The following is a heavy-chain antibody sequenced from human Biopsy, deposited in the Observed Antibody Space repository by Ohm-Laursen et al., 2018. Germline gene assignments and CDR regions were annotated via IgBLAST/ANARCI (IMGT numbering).Heavy chain of an antibody. CDR3: ATGPKRLTGTSYFES. V-gene: IGHV4-4*07. J-gene: IGHJ4*02. CDR1: DGSLSSYS. Sequence: GTLSLTCPVFDGSLSSYSWSWIRQPAGKGLEWIGQIYTSGITNYNPSLKSRVTMSVDTSKNKFSLRVSSVTAADTAVYYCATGPKRLTGTSYFESWGRGILVTVSS. CDR2: IYTSGIT. D-gene: IGHD1-7*01.